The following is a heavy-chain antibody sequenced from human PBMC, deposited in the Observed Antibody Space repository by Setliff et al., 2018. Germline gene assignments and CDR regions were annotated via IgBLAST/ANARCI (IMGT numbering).Heavy chain of an antibody. CDR2: IHTGST. V-gene: IGHV4-4*08. CDR1: GGSISGYY. Sequence: SETLSLTCTVSGGSISGYYWGWIRQPPGKGLEWIGQIHTGSTNYNPSLRSRVTISVDMSKNQFSLKLNSVTAADTAVYYCARGINTVSWTPKYWGQGTLVTVSS. J-gene: IGHJ4*02. D-gene: IGHD2-2*02. CDR3: ARGINTVSWTPKY.